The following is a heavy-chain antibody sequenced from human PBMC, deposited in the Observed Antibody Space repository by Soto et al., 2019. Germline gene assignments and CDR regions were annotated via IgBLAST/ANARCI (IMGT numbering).Heavy chain of an antibody. V-gene: IGHV3-64*01. D-gene: IGHD3-10*01. Sequence: PGGSLRLSCAASGFTFSSYAMHWVRQAPGKGLEYVSAISSNRGSTYYANSVKGRFTISRDNSKNTLYLQMGSLRAEDMAVYYCARVGGSGSYYYYYMDVWGKGTTVTVSS. J-gene: IGHJ6*03. CDR3: ARVGGSGSYYYYYMDV. CDR1: GFTFSSYA. CDR2: ISSNRGST.